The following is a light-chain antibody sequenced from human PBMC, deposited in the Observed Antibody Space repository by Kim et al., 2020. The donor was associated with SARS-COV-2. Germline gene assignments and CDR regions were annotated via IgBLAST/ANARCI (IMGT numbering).Light chain of an antibody. CDR1: QSVLYRSDNKNY. V-gene: IGKV4-1*01. CDR3: QQYYSNPIT. J-gene: IGKJ5*01. Sequence: DIVMTQSPDSLAVSLGARATINCKSSQSVLYRSDNKNYLNWYQQKPGQPPKLLIHWASTRESGVPDRFSGSGSGTDFTLTISSLQDEDVAVYYCQQYYSNPITFGQGTRLEIK. CDR2: WAS.